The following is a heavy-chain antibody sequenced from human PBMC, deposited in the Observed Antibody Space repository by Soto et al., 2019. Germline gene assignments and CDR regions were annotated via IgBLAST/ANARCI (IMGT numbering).Heavy chain of an antibody. J-gene: IGHJ4*02. CDR1: GFSLTTQGVH. CDR2: IYWDDNE. Sequence: QITLKESGPTLVKPTQTLPLTCTFSGFSLTTQGVHVGWIRQPPGKALEWLALIYWDDNEVYSPSLKNRLTITKDSAKSQVVNTLATVDPVDTATYCCVYRDSADYFFQFWGQGILVNVSS. CDR3: VYRDSADYFFQF. V-gene: IGHV2-5*02. D-gene: IGHD4-17*01.